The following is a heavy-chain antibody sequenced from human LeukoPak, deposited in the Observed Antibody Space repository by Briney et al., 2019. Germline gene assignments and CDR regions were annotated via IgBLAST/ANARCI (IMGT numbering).Heavy chain of an antibody. CDR1: GFTFSSYA. CDR3: AKYRSGNSYGGLDY. D-gene: IGHD5-18*01. Sequence: TGGSLRLSCAAFGFTFSSYAMSWVRRAPGKGLEWVSLVSYSGDTTHYADSVKGRFTISRDNSKNTLFLQINSLRAEDTALYYCAKYRSGNSYGGLDYWGQGTLVTVSS. CDR2: VSYSGDTT. V-gene: IGHV3-23*01. J-gene: IGHJ4*02.